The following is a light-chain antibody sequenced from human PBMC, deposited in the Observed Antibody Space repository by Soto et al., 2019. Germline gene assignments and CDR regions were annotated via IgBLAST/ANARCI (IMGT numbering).Light chain of an antibody. J-gene: IGKJ5*01. CDR2: GAS. CDR3: RQYNKWPIT. V-gene: IGKV3-20*01. CDR1: QSVSSSY. Sequence: EIVLTQSPGTLSLSPGARATLSCRASQSVSSSYLAWYQQKPGQAPRLLIYGASSRATGIPDRFSGSGSGTDFTLTISSLQSEDAAFCDCRQYNKWPITFGQGTRLEIK.